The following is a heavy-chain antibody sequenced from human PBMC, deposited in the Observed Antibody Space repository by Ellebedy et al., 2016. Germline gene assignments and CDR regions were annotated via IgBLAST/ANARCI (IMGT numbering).Heavy chain of an antibody. V-gene: IGHV3-30*18. CDR3: AKDLHGYDYYYFYYMDV. Sequence: GGSLRLSXAASGFTFNNYAIHWVRQAPGKGLGWVAVISYDGSNEYYADSVKGRFTISRDNSKNTLYLQMNSLRAEDTAVYFCAKDLHGYDYYYFYYMDVWGKGTTVTVSS. J-gene: IGHJ6*03. CDR1: GFTFNNYA. D-gene: IGHD5-12*01. CDR2: ISYDGSNE.